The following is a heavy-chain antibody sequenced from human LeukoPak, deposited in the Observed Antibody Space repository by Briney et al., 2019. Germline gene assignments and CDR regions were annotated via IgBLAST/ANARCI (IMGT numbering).Heavy chain of an antibody. CDR1: GYSVSSGYY. D-gene: IGHD6-19*01. CDR2: IYHSGST. CDR3: ARVSPRAVAGRIQH. Sequence: PSETLSLTCTVSGYSVSSGYYWGWIRQPPGKGLEWIGSIYHSGSTYYNPSLKSRVTISVDTSKNQVSLKLSSVTAADTAVYYCARVSPRAVAGRIQHWGQGTLVTVSS. J-gene: IGHJ1*01. V-gene: IGHV4-38-2*02.